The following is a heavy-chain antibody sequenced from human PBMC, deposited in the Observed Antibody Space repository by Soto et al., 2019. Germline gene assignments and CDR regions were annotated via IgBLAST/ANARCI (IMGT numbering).Heavy chain of an antibody. CDR3: AKDLGGYCNSTSCRADYYYYYGMDV. J-gene: IGHJ6*02. D-gene: IGHD2-2*01. CDR2: IRGSGGST. Sequence: RRLSCAASGFTFSSYAMSWVRQAPGKGLEWVSAIRGSGGSTYYADSVKGRFTISRDNSKNTLYLQMNSLRAEDTAVYYCAKDLGGYCNSTSCRADYYYYYGMDVWGQGTTVTVSS. V-gene: IGHV3-23*01. CDR1: GFTFSSYA.